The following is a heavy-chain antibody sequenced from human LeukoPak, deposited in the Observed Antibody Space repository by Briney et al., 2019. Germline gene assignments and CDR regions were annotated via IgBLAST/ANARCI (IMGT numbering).Heavy chain of an antibody. V-gene: IGHV4-4*07. J-gene: IGHJ5*02. Sequence: SETLSLTCTVSGGSISSYYWSWIRQPAGQGLEWIGRIYTSGSTNYNPSLKSRVTMSVDTSKNQFSLRLSSVTAADTAVYYCARDRYGSGSYYKSWFDPWGQGTLVTVSS. D-gene: IGHD3-10*01. CDR3: ARDRYGSGSYYKSWFDP. CDR2: IYTSGST. CDR1: GGSISSYY.